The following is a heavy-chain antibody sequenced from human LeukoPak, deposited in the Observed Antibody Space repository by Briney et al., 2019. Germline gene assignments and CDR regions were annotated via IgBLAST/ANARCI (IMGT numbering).Heavy chain of an antibody. D-gene: IGHD2-21*02. CDR2: INPNGNTP. CDR3: ARDRLAYCGGDCQPPDY. J-gene: IGHJ4*02. CDR1: GYTFTRFY. V-gene: IGHV1-46*01. Sequence: GASVKVSCKASGYTFTRFYLYWLRQAPGQGLEWMGTINPNGNTPRYAQKFQGRVTMTKDTSTSTIYLELTSLRSDDTAVYYCARDRLAYCGGDCQPPDYWGQGTLVTVSS.